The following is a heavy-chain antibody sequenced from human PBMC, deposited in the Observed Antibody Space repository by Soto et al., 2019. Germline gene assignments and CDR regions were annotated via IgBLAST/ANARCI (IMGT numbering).Heavy chain of an antibody. CDR2: ISAYNGKT. CDR3: ARDRGHCNNISCYPNWFDP. CDR1: GYTFTSYG. J-gene: IGHJ5*02. Sequence: ASVKVSCKASGYTFTSYGISWVRQAPGQGLEWMGWISAYNGKTNYAQKLQGRVTMTTDTSTSTAYMELRSLTSDDTAVYYCARDRGHCNNISCYPNWFDPWGQGTLVTVSS. D-gene: IGHD2-2*01. V-gene: IGHV1-18*01.